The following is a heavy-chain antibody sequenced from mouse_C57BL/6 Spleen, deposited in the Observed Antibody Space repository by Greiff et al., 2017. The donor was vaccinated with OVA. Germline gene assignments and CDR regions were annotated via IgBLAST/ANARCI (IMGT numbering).Heavy chain of an antibody. CDR2: IYPGSGST. D-gene: IGHD3-2*02. CDR3: ASDATAQATDYAMDY. Sequence: QVQLQQPGAELVKPGASVKMSCKASGYTFTSYWITWVKQRPGQGLEWIGDIYPGSGSTNYNEKFKSKATLTVDTSSSTAYMQLSSLTSEDSAVYYCASDATAQATDYAMDYWGQGTSVTVSS. J-gene: IGHJ4*01. V-gene: IGHV1-55*01. CDR1: GYTFTSYW.